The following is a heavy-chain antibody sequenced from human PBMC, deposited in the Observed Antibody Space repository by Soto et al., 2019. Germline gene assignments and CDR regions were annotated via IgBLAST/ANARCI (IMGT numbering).Heavy chain of an antibody. D-gene: IGHD4-17*01. CDR1: GFTFTTAW. V-gene: IGHV3-15*01. CDR3: TEGTRF. J-gene: IGHJ4*02. Sequence: EVQLVESGGGLVKPGASLRLSRAASGFTFTTAWMSWVRQAPGKGLEWVGRIKSKTDGGTTDCAAPVKGRFSISRDDSKDTLYLQMDSLKVEDTAVYYCTEGTRFWGQGTLVTVSS. CDR2: IKSKTDGGTT.